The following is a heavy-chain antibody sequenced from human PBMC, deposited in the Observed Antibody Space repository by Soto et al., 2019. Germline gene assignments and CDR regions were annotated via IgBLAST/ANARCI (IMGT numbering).Heavy chain of an antibody. CDR3: VKSIMITFGGVIVIRGFDY. Sequence: GSLRLSCSASGFTFSSYAMHWVRQAPGKGLEYVSAISSNGGSTYYADSVKGRFTISRDNSKNTLYLQMSSLRAEDTAVYYCVKSIMITFGGVIVIRGFDYWGQGTLVTVSS. J-gene: IGHJ4*02. CDR2: ISSNGGST. V-gene: IGHV3-64D*08. CDR1: GFTFSSYA. D-gene: IGHD3-16*02.